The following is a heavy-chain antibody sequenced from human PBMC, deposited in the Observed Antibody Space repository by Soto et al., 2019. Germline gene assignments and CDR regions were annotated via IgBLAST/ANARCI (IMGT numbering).Heavy chain of an antibody. V-gene: IGHV3-30*18. Sequence: PGGSLRLSCVASGFTLSNNGMHWVRQAPGKGLEWVAVLSYDGNNRFYADSVKGRFTISRDNSKNTLYLQMNSLRAEDTAVYYCAKGPAIVLVPAAMNYYYGMDVWGQGTTVTVSS. CDR3: AKGPAIVLVPAAMNYYYGMDV. D-gene: IGHD2-2*01. CDR2: LSYDGNNR. CDR1: GFTLSNNG. J-gene: IGHJ6*02.